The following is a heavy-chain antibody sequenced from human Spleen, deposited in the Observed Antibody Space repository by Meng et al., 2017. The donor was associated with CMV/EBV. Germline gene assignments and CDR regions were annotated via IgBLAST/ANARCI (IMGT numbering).Heavy chain of an antibody. Sequence: SETLSLTCAVYGGSFSGYYWSWIRQPPGKGLEWIGEINHSGSTNYNPSLKSRVTISVDTSKNQFSLKLSSVTAADTAVYYCARFDYYCSSTSCWVDYWGQGTLVTVSS. J-gene: IGHJ4*02. CDR3: ARFDYYCSSTSCWVDY. CDR2: INHSGST. D-gene: IGHD2-2*01. CDR1: GGSFSGYY. V-gene: IGHV4-34*01.